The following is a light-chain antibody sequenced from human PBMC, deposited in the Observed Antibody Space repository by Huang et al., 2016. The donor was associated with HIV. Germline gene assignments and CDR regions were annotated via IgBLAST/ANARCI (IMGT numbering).Light chain of an antibody. CDR1: QSVGNY. V-gene: IGKV3-11*01. CDR2: DTS. CDR3: QQRSSGVT. Sequence: IVLTQSPATLSWYPGERVTLSCRASQSVGNYIAWYPQHPGQSPKLLIYDTSNRATGTPVRFSGSWSGTDFTLTSSSLESEDFAVYYCQQRSSGVTFGGGTKVQVK. J-gene: IGKJ4*01.